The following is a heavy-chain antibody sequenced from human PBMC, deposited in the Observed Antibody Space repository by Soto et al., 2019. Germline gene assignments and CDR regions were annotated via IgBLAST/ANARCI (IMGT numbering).Heavy chain of an antibody. V-gene: IGHV3-48*02. CDR3: VRLYTSGWYFDH. CDR1: GFTFSSYS. Sequence: EVQLVESGGGLVQPGGSLRLSCAASGFTFSSYSMNWVRQAPGKGLEWVSYITRSCSPIYYADSVKGRFTVSRDNGKNSLYLQMNSLRDEDTAVYYCVRLYTSGWYFDHWGQGTLVTVSS. D-gene: IGHD6-19*01. CDR2: ITRSCSPI. J-gene: IGHJ4*02.